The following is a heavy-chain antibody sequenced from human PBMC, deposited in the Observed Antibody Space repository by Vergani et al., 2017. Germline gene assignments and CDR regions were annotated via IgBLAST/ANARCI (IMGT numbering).Heavy chain of an antibody. J-gene: IGHJ4*02. Sequence: QVQVVQSGAEVKKSGASVKVSCKTSGYTFSNYYMHWVRQAPGQGLEWMGIINPSGGHTNYAQKFQGRVTMTRDTSTSTVYMELSSLRSEDTAIYYCARGDYGIVTGSRYWGQGTLVTVSA. CDR1: GYTFSNYY. D-gene: IGHD3-9*01. CDR2: INPSGGHT. CDR3: ARGDYGIVTGSRY. V-gene: IGHV1-46*03.